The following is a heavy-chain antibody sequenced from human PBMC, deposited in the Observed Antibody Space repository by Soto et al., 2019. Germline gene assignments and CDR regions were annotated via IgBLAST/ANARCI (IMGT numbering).Heavy chain of an antibody. J-gene: IGHJ4*02. CDR2: INHSGST. V-gene: IGHV4-34*01. D-gene: IGHD4-17*01. CDR3: ATRECYGDYLATSY. CDR1: GGSFSGYY. Sequence: QVQLQQWGAGLLKPSETLSLTCAVYGGSFSGYYWSWIRQPPGKGLEWIGEINHSGSTNYNPSLKSRVTISVDTSKNQFSLKLSSVTAAYTSVYYCATRECYGDYLATSYWGQGTLVTVSS.